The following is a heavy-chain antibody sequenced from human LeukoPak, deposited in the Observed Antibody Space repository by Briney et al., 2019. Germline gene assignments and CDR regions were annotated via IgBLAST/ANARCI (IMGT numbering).Heavy chain of an antibody. D-gene: IGHD3-10*01. Sequence: GGSLRLSCAASGFTFSSYSMNWVRQAPGKGLEWVSSISSSSSYIYYADSVKGRFTISRDNAKNSLYLQMNSLRAEDTAVYYCARDSPKYYYGSGSHANWYDYWGQGTLVTVSS. V-gene: IGHV3-21*01. CDR1: GFTFSSYS. CDR3: ARDSPKYYYGSGSHANWYDY. J-gene: IGHJ4*02. CDR2: ISSSSSYI.